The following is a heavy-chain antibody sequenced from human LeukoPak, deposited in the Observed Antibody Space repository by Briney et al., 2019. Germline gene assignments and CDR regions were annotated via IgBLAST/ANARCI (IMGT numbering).Heavy chain of an antibody. Sequence: PSETLSLTCTVSGGSISSGGYYWSWIRQHPGKGLEWIGYIYYSGSTYYNPSLKSRVTISVGTSKNQFSLKLSSVTAADTAVYYCARGRYDILTGYWGFGAEYFQHWGQGTLVTVSS. CDR3: ARGRYDILTGYWGFGAEYFQH. D-gene: IGHD3-9*01. J-gene: IGHJ1*01. V-gene: IGHV4-31*03. CDR1: GGSISSGGYY. CDR2: IYYSGST.